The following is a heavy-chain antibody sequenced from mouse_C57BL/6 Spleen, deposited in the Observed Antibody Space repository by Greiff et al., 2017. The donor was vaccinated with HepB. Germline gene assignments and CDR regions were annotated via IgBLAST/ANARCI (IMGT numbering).Heavy chain of an antibody. V-gene: IGHV5-17*01. CDR1: GFTFSDYG. J-gene: IGHJ4*01. Sequence: EVKVVESGGGLVKPGGSLKLSCAASGFTFSDYGMHWVRQAPEKGLEWVAYISSGSSTIYYADTVKGRFTISRDNAKNTLFLQMTSLRSEDTAMYYCASAYYGSSDNAMDYWGQGTSVTVSS. CDR2: ISSGSSTI. CDR3: ASAYYGSSDNAMDY. D-gene: IGHD1-1*01.